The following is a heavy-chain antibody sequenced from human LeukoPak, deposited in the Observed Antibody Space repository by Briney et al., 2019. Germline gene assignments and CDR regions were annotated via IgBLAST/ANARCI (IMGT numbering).Heavy chain of an antibody. CDR1: GGSISSSNW. D-gene: IGHD2-15*01. J-gene: IGHJ5*02. V-gene: IGHV4-4*02. Sequence: SETLSLTCAVSGGSISSSNWWSWVRQPPGKGLEWIGEIYHSGSTNYNPSLKSRVTVSVDKSKNQFSLKLSSVTAADTAVYYCARGLVVVVAATGWFDPWGQGTLVTVSS. CDR3: ARGLVVVVAATGWFDP. CDR2: IYHSGST.